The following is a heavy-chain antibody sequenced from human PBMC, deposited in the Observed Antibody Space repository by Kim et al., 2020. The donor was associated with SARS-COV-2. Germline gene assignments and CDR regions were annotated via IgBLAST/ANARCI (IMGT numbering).Heavy chain of an antibody. CDR3: ARGSGWSKLFDY. D-gene: IGHD6-19*01. J-gene: IGHJ4*02. CDR2: INHSGST. CDR1: GGSFSGYY. Sequence: SETLSLTCAVYGGSFSGYYWSWIRQPPGKGLEWIGEINHSGSTNYNPSLKSRVTISVDTSKNQFSLKLSSVTAADTAVYYCARGSGWSKLFDYWGQGTLVTVSS. V-gene: IGHV4-34*01.